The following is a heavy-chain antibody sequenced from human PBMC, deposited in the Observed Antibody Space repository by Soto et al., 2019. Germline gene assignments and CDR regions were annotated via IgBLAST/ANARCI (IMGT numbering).Heavy chain of an antibody. V-gene: IGHV3-9*01. CDR2: ISWNSGTI. Sequence: EVQLVESGGGLVQPGRSLSLSCAASGFTFDDYAMHWVRQAPGKGLEWVSGISWNSGTIAYADSVKGRFTISRVNAKNSLSLQMNSLRAGDTALYYCAKDITPGSDWSNYCDYWGQGTLVTVSS. J-gene: IGHJ4*02. D-gene: IGHD6-19*01. CDR1: GFTFDDYA. CDR3: AKDITPGSDWSNYCDY.